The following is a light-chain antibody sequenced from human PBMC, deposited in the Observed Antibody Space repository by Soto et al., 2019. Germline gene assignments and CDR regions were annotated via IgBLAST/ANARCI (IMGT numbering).Light chain of an antibody. CDR2: DTS. J-gene: IGKJ5*01. V-gene: IGKV3-15*01. CDR3: QQYISWPIT. Sequence: ETVMTQSPGTLSVSLGERATLSCRASQSISIHLAWYQQKPGQAPRLLIYDTSTRATGIPARFSGSGSGTEFTLTITSLQSEDFAVYYCQQYISWPITFGQGTRLEIK. CDR1: QSISIH.